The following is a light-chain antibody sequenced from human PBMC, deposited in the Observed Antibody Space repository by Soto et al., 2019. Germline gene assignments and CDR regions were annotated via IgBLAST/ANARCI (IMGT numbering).Light chain of an antibody. CDR3: QQYNNWPPIT. CDR1: QSVSSSY. J-gene: IGKJ5*01. Sequence: EIVLTQSPGTLSLSPGERATLSCRASQSVSSSYLAWYQQKPGQAPRLLIYGASSRATDIPDRFSGSGSGTEFTLTISSLQSEDFAVYYCQQYNNWPPITFGQGTRLE. V-gene: IGKV3-20*01. CDR2: GAS.